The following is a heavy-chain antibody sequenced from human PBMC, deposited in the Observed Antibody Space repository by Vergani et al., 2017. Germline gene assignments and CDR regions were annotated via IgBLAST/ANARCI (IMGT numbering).Heavy chain of an antibody. Sequence: EVQLLESGGDLVQPGGSLRLSCAASGFTFIMHAMSWVRQAPGKGLEWVSTLSASDRRTNYADSVKGRFTISRDNSKNTLYLQMNSLRAEDTAVYYCANSGHVVPAAMLRYWGQGTLVTVSS. CDR1: GFTFIMHA. D-gene: IGHD2-2*01. V-gene: IGHV3-23*01. CDR3: ANSGHVVPAAMLRY. J-gene: IGHJ4*02. CDR2: LSASDRRT.